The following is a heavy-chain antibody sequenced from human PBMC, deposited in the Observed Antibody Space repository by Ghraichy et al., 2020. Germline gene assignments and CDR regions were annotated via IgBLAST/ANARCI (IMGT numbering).Heavy chain of an antibody. Sequence: GGSLRLSCAASGFTFDDYTMHWVRQAPGKGLEWVSPISWDGGSTYYADSVKGRFTISRDNSKNSLYLQMNSLRTEDTALYYCAKGPGVAGFLRGFDYWGQGTLVTVSS. D-gene: IGHD6-19*01. CDR2: ISWDGGST. CDR3: AKGPGVAGFLRGFDY. CDR1: GFTFDDYT. J-gene: IGHJ4*02. V-gene: IGHV3-43*01.